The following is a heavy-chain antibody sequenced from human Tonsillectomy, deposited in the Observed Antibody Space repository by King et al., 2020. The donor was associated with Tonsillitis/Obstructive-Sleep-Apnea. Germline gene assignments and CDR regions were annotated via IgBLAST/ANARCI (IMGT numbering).Heavy chain of an antibody. V-gene: IGHV3-7*01. D-gene: IGHD2-2*01. Sequence: QLVQSGGDLVQPGASLRLSCAASGFTFSSYWMAWVRQAPGKGLEWVGNIKTDGSEKYYLDSVKGRFTISRDNTENSLYLQMNSLRAEDTAVYYCATYCSTTSCYQFYYWGQGTLVTVSS. CDR1: GFTFSSYW. CDR3: ATYCSTTSCYQFYY. J-gene: IGHJ4*02. CDR2: IKTDGSEK.